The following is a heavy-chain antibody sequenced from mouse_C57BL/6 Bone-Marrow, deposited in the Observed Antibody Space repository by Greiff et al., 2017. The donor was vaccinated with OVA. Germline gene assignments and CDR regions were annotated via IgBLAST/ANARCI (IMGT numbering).Heavy chain of an antibody. CDR2: INPGSGGT. V-gene: IGHV1-54*01. J-gene: IGHJ2*01. CDR1: GYAFTNYL. Sequence: QVQLQQSGAELVRPGTSVKVSCKASGYAFTNYLIEWVKQRPGQGLEWIGVINPGSGGTNYNEKFKGKATLTADKSSSTAYMQLSSLTSEDSAVYFCARGGNYDYWGQGTTRTVSS. CDR3: ARGGNYDY.